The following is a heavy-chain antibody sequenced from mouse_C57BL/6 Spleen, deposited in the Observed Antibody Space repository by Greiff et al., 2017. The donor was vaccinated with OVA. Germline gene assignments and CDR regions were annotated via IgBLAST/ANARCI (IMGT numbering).Heavy chain of an antibody. CDR2: ISSGSSTI. CDR3: AREGTIPVYYAMDY. CDR1: GFTFSDYG. J-gene: IGHJ4*01. V-gene: IGHV5-17*01. Sequence: EVQGVESGGGLVKPGGSLKLSCAASGFTFSDYGMHWVRQAPEKGLEWVAYISSGSSTIYYADTVKGRFTISRDNAKNTLFLQMTSLRSEDTAMYYCAREGTIPVYYAMDYWGQGTSVTVSS. D-gene: IGHD1-1*02.